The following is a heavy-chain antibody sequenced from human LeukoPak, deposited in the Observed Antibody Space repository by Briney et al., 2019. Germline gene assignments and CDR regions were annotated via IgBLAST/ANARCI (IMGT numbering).Heavy chain of an antibody. CDR2: IYHSGST. J-gene: IGHJ4*02. CDR1: GGSISSSNW. V-gene: IGHV4-4*02. Sequence: SETLSLTCAVSGGSISSSNWWSWVRQPPGKGLEWIGEIYHSGSTNYNPSLKSRVTISVDTSKNQFSLKLSSVTAADTAVYYCARGARSADFDYWGQGTLVTVSS. CDR3: ARGARSADFDY.